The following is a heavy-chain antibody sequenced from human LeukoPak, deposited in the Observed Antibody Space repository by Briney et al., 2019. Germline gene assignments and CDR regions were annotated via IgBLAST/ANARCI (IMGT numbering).Heavy chain of an antibody. CDR2: IYHSGST. V-gene: IGHV4-38-2*02. Sequence: SETLSPTCAVSGYSISSGYYRGWSRQPPGEGLEWYGSIYHSGSTYYNPSLKSRVTISVDTSKNQFSLKLSSVTAADTAVYYCARDPNPWEMNYFDYWGQGTLVTVSS. CDR3: ARDPNPWEMNYFDY. CDR1: GYSISSGYY. D-gene: IGHD1-26*01. J-gene: IGHJ4*02.